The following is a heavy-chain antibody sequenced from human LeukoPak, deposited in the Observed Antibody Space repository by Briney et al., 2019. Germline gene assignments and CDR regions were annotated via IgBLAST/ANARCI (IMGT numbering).Heavy chain of an antibody. V-gene: IGHV3-23*01. J-gene: IGHJ4*02. Sequence: GGSLRLSCAASGFTFSSYAMSWVRQAPGKGLEWVSAISGSGGSTYYADSVKGRFTISRDNSKNTLYLQMNSLRAEDTAVYHCARARGLYYYDSSGYLLWGQGTLVTVSS. D-gene: IGHD3-22*01. CDR1: GFTFSSYA. CDR2: ISGSGGST. CDR3: ARARGLYYYDSSGYLL.